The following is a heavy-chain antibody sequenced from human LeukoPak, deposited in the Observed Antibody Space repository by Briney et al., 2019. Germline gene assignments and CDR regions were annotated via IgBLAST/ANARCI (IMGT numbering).Heavy chain of an antibody. V-gene: IGHV4-34*01. CDR3: ASHRGYSGYDLDY. J-gene: IGHJ4*02. D-gene: IGHD5-12*01. Sequence: PSETLSLTCAVYGGSFSGYYWSWIRQPPGKGLEWIGEINHSGSTNYNPSLKSRVTISVDTSKNQFSLKLSSVTAADTAMYYCASHRGYSGYDLDYWGQGTLVTVSS. CDR2: INHSGST. CDR1: GGSFSGYY.